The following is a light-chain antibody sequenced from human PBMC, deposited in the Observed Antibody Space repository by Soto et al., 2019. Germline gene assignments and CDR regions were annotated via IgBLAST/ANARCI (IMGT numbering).Light chain of an antibody. CDR3: QQRSNWPWT. J-gene: IGKJ1*01. CDR1: QSVSSSY. CDR2: GAS. V-gene: IGKV3D-20*02. Sequence: EIVLTQSPGTLSLSPGERATLSCRASQSVSSSYLAWYQQKPGQAPRLLIYGASSRATGIPDRFSGSGSGTDFTLTISSLEPEDFAVYYCQQRSNWPWTFGQGTNVEIK.